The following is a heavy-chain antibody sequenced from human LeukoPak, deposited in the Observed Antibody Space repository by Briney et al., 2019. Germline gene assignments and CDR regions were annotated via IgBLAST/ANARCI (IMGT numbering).Heavy chain of an antibody. CDR2: IYHSGST. V-gene: IGHV4-39*07. D-gene: IGHD2-2*01. CDR3: ARDRGPAAAIFDY. CDR1: GGSISSNSYY. Sequence: SETLSLTCAVSGGSISSNSYYWGWIRQPPGKGLEWIGSIYHSGSTYYNPSLKSRVTISVDTSKNQFSLKLSSVTAADTAVYYCARDRGPAAAIFDYWGQGTLVTVSS. J-gene: IGHJ4*02.